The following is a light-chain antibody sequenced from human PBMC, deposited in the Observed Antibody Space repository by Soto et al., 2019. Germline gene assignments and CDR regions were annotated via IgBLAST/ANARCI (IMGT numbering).Light chain of an antibody. J-gene: IGKJ4*01. CDR2: KAS. CDR3: QQYNSYSLT. CDR1: QSIGSW. V-gene: IGKV1-5*03. Sequence: DIQMTQSPSTLSASVGDRVSMTCRASQSIGSWLAWYQQKSGKAPKLLIYKASTLESGVPSRFSGSGSGTEFTLTISSLQPNDFAPYYCQQYNSYSLTFGGGTKVEIK.